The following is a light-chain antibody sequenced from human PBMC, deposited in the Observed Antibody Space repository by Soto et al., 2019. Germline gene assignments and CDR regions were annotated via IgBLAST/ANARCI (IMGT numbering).Light chain of an antibody. Sequence: EIVVTPSPATLSVSPGERATLSCRARQSVSRALAWYQQKPGQAPRLLIYDASTRATGIPARFSGNGSGTEFTLTISSLQSEDFAIYYCQQYSHWPPLTFGGGTKVEIK. V-gene: IGKV3-15*01. J-gene: IGKJ4*01. CDR2: DAS. CDR1: QSVSRA. CDR3: QQYSHWPPLT.